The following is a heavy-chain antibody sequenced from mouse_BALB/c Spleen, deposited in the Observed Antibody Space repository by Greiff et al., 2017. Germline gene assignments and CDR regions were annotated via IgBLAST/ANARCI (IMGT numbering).Heavy chain of an antibody. CDR3: ALLRLRPAY. CDR2: INPSTGYT. V-gene: IGHV1-7*01. D-gene: IGHD1-2*01. J-gene: IGHJ3*01. CDR1: GYTFTSYW. Sequence: QVQLKESGAELAKPGASVKMSCKASGYTFTSYWMHWVKQRPGQGLEWIGYINPSTGYTEYNQKFKDKATLTADKSSSTAYMQLSSLTSEDSAVYYCALLRLRPAYWGQGTLVTVSA.